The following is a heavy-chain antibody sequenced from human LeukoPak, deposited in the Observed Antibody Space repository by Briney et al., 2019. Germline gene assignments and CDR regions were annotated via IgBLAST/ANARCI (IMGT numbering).Heavy chain of an antibody. D-gene: IGHD1/OR15-1a*01. Sequence: GGSLRLSCAASGFTFSSYSMNWVRQAPGKGLEWVSVIYSGGSTYYADSVRGRFTISRDNSKNTLYLQMNSLRAEDTAVYYCARENNLGDYSRPPGYYYYGMDVWGQGTTVTVSS. CDR1: GFTFSSYS. CDR3: ARENNLGDYSRPPGYYYYGMDV. CDR2: IYSGGST. V-gene: IGHV3-53*01. J-gene: IGHJ6*02.